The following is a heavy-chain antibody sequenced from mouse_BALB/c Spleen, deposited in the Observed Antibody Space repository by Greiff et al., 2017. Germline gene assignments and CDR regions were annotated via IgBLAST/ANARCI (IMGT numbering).Heavy chain of an antibody. CDR3: ARGRGYRYDGGAWFAY. D-gene: IGHD2-14*01. V-gene: IGHV1-7*01. Sequence: QVQLQQSGAELAKPGASVKMSCKASGYTFTSYWMHWVKQRPGQGLEWIGYINPSTGYTEYNQKFKDKATLTADKSSSTAYMQLSSLTSEDSAVYYCARGRGYRYDGGAWFAYWGQGTLVTVSA. CDR1: GYTFTSYW. CDR2: INPSTGYT. J-gene: IGHJ3*01.